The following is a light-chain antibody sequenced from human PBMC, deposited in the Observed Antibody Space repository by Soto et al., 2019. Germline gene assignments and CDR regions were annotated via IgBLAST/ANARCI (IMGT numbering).Light chain of an antibody. CDR1: QSVSSN. J-gene: IGKJ1*01. V-gene: IGKV3-15*01. Sequence: EIVMTQSPATLSVSPGERATLSCRASQSVSSNLAWYQQKPGQAPRLLIYGASTRATGIPARFSGSGSGTEFTLTISSLQSEDFAVYYCQQYHNWPPCTFGQGTRVEIK. CDR3: QQYHNWPPCT. CDR2: GAS.